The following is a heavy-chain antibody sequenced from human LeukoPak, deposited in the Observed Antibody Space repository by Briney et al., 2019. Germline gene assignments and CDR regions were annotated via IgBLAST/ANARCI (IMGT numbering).Heavy chain of an antibody. CDR2: ISYDGSNK. CDR3: AKVGPDGYYGMDV. CDR1: GFTFSSYA. J-gene: IGHJ6*02. D-gene: IGHD5-24*01. V-gene: IGHV3-30-3*01. Sequence: GRSLRLPCAASGFTFSSYAMHWVRQAPGKGLEWVAVISYDGSNKYYADSVKGRFTISRDNSKNTLYLQMNSLRAEDTAVYYCAKVGPDGYYGMDVWGQGTTVTVSS.